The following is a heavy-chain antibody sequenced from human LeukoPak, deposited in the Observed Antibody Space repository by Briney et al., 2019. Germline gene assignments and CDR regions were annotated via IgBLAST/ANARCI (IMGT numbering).Heavy chain of an antibody. CDR1: GYTFTSYY. CDR3: ARDLSRGDSGSYGGVDY. D-gene: IGHD3-10*01. CDR2: INPSGGST. V-gene: IGHV1-46*01. Sequence: ASVKCSCKASGYTFTSYYIHWVRHAPGQGIEWMGIINPSGGSTSYAQTFQGRVTMTRDTSTSTGYIELSSLRPEDTAVYNCARDLSRGDSGSYGGVDYWGQGTLVTVSS. J-gene: IGHJ4*02.